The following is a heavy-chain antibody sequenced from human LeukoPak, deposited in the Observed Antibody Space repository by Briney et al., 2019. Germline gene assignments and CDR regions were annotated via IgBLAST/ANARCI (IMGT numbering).Heavy chain of an antibody. Sequence: GGSLRLSCVASGFTVSRYAMSWVRQVPGKGLEWVASITNNNGKTYYAYSVKGRFTISRDETENTVYLQMNSLRAEDTAVYYCAEDHPSSGWPTFEYWGQGTLVTVSP. D-gene: IGHD6-19*01. CDR3: AEDHPSSGWPTFEY. CDR1: GFTVSRYA. V-gene: IGHV3-23*01. CDR2: ITNNNGKT. J-gene: IGHJ4*02.